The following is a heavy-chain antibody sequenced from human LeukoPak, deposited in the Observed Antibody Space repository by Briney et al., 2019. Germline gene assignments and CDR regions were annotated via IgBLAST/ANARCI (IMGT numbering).Heavy chain of an antibody. CDR1: GFTFSSYA. CDR3: AKGKGYCSGGSCYGGGSYYYYYMDV. CDR2: ISGSGGST. Sequence: PGGSLRLSCAASGFTFSSYAMSWVRQAPGKGLEWVSAISGSGGSTYYADSVKGRFTISRDNSKNTLYLQMNSLRAEDTAVYYCAKGKGYCSGGSCYGGGSYYYYYMDVWGKGTTVTVSS. V-gene: IGHV3-23*01. J-gene: IGHJ6*03. D-gene: IGHD2-15*01.